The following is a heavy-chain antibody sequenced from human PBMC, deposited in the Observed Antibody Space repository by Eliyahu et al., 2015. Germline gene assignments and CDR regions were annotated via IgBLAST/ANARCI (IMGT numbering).Heavy chain of an antibody. Sequence: EVQLVQSGAEVKKPGESLRIXXXGSGYSFTSYWISWVRQMPGKGLEWMGRIDPSDSYTNYSPSFQGHVTISADKSISTAYLQWSSLKASDTAMYYCARGGYSYVEIDYWGQGTLVTVSS. CDR1: GYSFTSYW. CDR2: IDPSDSYT. V-gene: IGHV5-10-1*03. CDR3: ARGGYSYVEIDY. D-gene: IGHD5-18*01. J-gene: IGHJ4*02.